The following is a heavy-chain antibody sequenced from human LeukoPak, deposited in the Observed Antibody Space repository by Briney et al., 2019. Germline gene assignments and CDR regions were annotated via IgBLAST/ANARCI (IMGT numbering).Heavy chain of an antibody. D-gene: IGHD2-2*01. CDR3: TKDRYCSSSRCPLDY. Sequence: PGGSLRLSCVTSGFTFDEYAMHWVRQAPGKGLELVSSISWNGGIVGYADSVKGRFTISRDNAKNFLYLQMHSLRAEDTSLYYCTKDRYCSSSRCPLDYWGQGTLVAVSS. CDR1: GFTFDEYA. V-gene: IGHV3-9*01. CDR2: ISWNGGIV. J-gene: IGHJ4*02.